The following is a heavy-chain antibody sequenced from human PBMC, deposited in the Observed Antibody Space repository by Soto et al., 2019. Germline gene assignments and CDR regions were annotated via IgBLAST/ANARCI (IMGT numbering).Heavy chain of an antibody. CDR1: GFTVSSNY. CDR2: IYSGGST. CDR3: ARAALAVAAPNAFDI. V-gene: IGHV3-66*01. Sequence: EVKLVESGGGLVQPGGSLRLSCAASGFTVSSNYMSWVRQAPGKGLEWVSVIYSGGSTYYADSVKGRFTISRDNSKNTLYLQMNSLRAEDTAVYYCARAALAVAAPNAFDIWGQGTMVTVSS. D-gene: IGHD6-19*01. J-gene: IGHJ3*02.